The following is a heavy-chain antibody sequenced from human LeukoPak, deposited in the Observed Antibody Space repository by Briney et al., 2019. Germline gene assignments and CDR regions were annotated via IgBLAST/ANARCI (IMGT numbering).Heavy chain of an antibody. D-gene: IGHD2-2*02. CDR1: GDSVSSNSAA. CDR2: TYYRSKWYN. J-gene: IGHJ4*02. V-gene: IGHV6-1*01. CDR3: GRYCSATSCYTFDY. Sequence: SQTLSLTCAISGDSVSSNSAAWNWIRQSPSRGLEWLGRTYYRSKWYNDYAVSAKSRITINPDTSKNQFSLKLSSVTAADTAVYYCGRYCSATSCYTFDYWGRGILVTVSS.